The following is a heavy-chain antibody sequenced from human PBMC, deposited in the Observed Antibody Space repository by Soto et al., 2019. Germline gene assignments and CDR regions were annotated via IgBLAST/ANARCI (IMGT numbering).Heavy chain of an antibody. CDR2: VNPSGGHT. Sequence: QVQLVQSGAEVKKPGASVKVSCKASGDTFTDYYIHCVRQAPGQGLEWMGTVNPSGGHTTYAQHFLVRMTMTRDTSTSTLYMELTSLTSEDTAVDYCARGGHVVVVTAALEYWGQGPLVTVSS. D-gene: IGHD2-21*02. J-gene: IGHJ4*02. V-gene: IGHV1-46*01. CDR1: GDTFTDYY. CDR3: ARGGHVVVVTAALEY.